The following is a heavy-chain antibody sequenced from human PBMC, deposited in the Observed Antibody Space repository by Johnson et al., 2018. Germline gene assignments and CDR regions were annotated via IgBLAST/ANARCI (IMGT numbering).Heavy chain of an antibody. CDR2: ISRSSDSI. D-gene: IGHD6-19*01. CDR3: ARTLSSSDLVNCFDP. Sequence: EVQLVESGGGLVQPGGSLRLSCAASGFTFSTYDMNWVRQAPGKGLEWVSCISRSSDSIYYADSVKGRFTIARDNGRNLLYLQMKSLTVEDTAVYYFARTLSSSDLVNCFDPCGQGTLVTVSS. V-gene: IGHV3-48*01. CDR1: GFTFSTYD. J-gene: IGHJ5*02.